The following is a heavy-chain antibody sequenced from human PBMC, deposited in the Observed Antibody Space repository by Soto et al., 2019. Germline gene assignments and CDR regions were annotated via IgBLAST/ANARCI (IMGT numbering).Heavy chain of an antibody. J-gene: IGHJ3*02. CDR1: GFSLDDYV. V-gene: IGHV3-9*01. Sequence: GGSLRLSCAASGFSLDDYVMHWVRQVPGKGLEWVSGISWNSEIKAYTDSVKGRFTISRDNAKNSLYLQMSSLRAEDTALYYCAKDLLECSGDTCDLHDAFDSWGQGTMVTVSS. D-gene: IGHD2-15*01. CDR3: AKDLLECSGDTCDLHDAFDS. CDR2: ISWNSEIK.